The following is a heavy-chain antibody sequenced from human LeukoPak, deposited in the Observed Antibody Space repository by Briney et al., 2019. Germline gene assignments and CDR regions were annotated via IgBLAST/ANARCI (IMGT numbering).Heavy chain of an antibody. CDR3: ARDQDILTGYPGFFDF. J-gene: IGHJ4*01. Sequence: ASVKVSCKASGYTFTSYGISWVRQAPGQGLEWMGWISAYNGNTNYAQKLQGRVTMTRDTSTSTAYMELRSLRSDDTAVYYCARDQDILTGYPGFFDFWGQGTLVTVSS. D-gene: IGHD3-9*01. CDR1: GYTFTSYG. V-gene: IGHV1-18*01. CDR2: ISAYNGNT.